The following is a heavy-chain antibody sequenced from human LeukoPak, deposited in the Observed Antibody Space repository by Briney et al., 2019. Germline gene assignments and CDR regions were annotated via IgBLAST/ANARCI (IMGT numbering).Heavy chain of an antibody. CDR2: IYTSGST. D-gene: IGHD6-19*01. J-gene: IGHJ4*02. CDR1: GGSISSCY. Sequence: SETLSLTCTVSGGSISSCYWSWIRQPAGKGLEWIGRIYTSGSTNYNPSLKSRVTMSVDTSKNQFSLKLSSVTAADTAVYYCARDSIPSSGWYGGSDYWGQGTLVTVSS. CDR3: ARDSIPSSGWYGGSDY. V-gene: IGHV4-4*07.